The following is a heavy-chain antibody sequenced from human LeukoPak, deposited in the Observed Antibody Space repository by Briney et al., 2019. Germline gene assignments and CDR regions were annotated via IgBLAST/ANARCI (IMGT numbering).Heavy chain of an antibody. D-gene: IGHD3-22*01. CDR3: ARDGWYYDSSGPFDY. V-gene: IGHV3-21*01. Sequence: GGSLRLSCAASGFTFSSYSMNWVRQAPGKGLEWVSSISSSSSYIYYADSVKGRFTISRDNAKNSLYLQMNSLRAEDTAVYYCARDGWYYDSSGPFDYWGQGTLVTVSS. CDR1: GFTFSSYS. CDR2: ISSSSSYI. J-gene: IGHJ4*02.